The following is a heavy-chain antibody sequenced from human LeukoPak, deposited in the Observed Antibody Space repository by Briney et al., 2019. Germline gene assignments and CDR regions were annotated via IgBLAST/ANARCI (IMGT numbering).Heavy chain of an antibody. CDR3: ARRSYGVAFDI. Sequence: SETLSLTCTVSGGSISSYYWSRIRQPPGKGLEWIGYIYYSGSTNYNPSLKSRVTISVDTSKNQFSLKLSSVTAADTAVYYCARRSYGVAFDIWGQGTMITVSS. CDR1: GGSISSYY. V-gene: IGHV4-59*08. CDR2: IYYSGST. D-gene: IGHD4-17*01. J-gene: IGHJ3*02.